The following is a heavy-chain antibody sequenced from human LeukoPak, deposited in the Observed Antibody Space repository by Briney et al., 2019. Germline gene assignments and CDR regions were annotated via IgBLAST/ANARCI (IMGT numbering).Heavy chain of an antibody. CDR1: GFTFSNYW. CDR2: IKQDGSEK. CDR3: ARVKWELLPDY. V-gene: IGHV3-7*01. J-gene: IGHJ4*02. D-gene: IGHD1-26*01. Sequence: PGGSLRLSCAASGFTFSNYWLSWVRQAPGKGLEWVANIKQDGSEKYYVDSVKGRFTISRDNAKNSLYLQMNSLRAEDTAVYYCARVKWELLPDYWGQGTLVTVSS.